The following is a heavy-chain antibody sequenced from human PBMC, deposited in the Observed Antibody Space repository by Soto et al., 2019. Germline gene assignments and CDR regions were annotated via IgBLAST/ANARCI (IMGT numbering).Heavy chain of an antibody. J-gene: IGHJ6*02. Sequence: LSLTCTVSGGSISSSSYYWGWIRQPPGKGLEWIGSIYYSGSTYYNPSLKSRVTISVDTSKNQFSLKLSSVTAADTAVYYCARHAIFGPSMDVWGQGTTVTVS. V-gene: IGHV4-39*01. CDR2: IYYSGST. CDR1: GGSISSSSYY. D-gene: IGHD3-3*01. CDR3: ARHAIFGPSMDV.